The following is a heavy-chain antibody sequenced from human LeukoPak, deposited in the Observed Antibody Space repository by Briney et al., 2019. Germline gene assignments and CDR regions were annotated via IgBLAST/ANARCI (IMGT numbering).Heavy chain of an antibody. CDR1: EFTFSTYS. V-gene: IGHV3-21*01. CDR2: ISSGSTYI. Sequence: GGSLRLSCAASEFTFSTYSMNWVRQAPGKGLEWVSSISSGSTYIYYADSVKGRFTISRDNARNSLYLQMNSLRAEDTAVFYCARLRWEQTGYSSDYWGQGTLVTVSS. CDR3: ARLRWEQTGYSSDY. J-gene: IGHJ4*02. D-gene: IGHD4-23*01.